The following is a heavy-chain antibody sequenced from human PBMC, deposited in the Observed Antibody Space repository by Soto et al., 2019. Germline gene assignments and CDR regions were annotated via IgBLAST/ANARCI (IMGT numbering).Heavy chain of an antibody. CDR2: ISYDGSNK. J-gene: IGHJ3*02. CDR3: AKGGVGSTSNAFDI. Sequence: PGGSLRLSCAASGFTFRSYGMHWVRQAPGKGLEWVAVISYDGSNKYYADSVKGRFTISRDNSKNTLYLQMNSLRAEDTAVCYCAKGGVGSTSNAFDIWGQGTMVTVSS. CDR1: GFTFRSYG. V-gene: IGHV3-30*18. D-gene: IGHD1-26*01.